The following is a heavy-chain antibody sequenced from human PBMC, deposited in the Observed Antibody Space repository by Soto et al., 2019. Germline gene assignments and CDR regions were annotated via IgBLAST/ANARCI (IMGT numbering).Heavy chain of an antibody. D-gene: IGHD6-13*01. CDR2: ISAYNGNT. Sequence: ASVKVSCKASGYTFTSYGISWVRQAPGQGLEWMGWISAYNGNTNYAQKLQGRVTMTTDTSTSTAYMELSSLRSDDTAVYYCARPGYSSSWYYRREYYFDYWGQGTLVTVSS. V-gene: IGHV1-18*01. CDR3: ARPGYSSSWYYRREYYFDY. J-gene: IGHJ4*02. CDR1: GYTFTSYG.